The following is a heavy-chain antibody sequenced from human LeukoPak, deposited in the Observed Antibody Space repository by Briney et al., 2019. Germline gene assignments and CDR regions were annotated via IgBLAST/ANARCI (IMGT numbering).Heavy chain of an antibody. CDR3: AKDHASYYYYYYMDV. CDR2: ISGDGGST. CDR1: GFSFDDYA. D-gene: IGHD2-2*01. V-gene: IGHV3-43*02. Sequence: GGSLRVSCADSGFSFDDYAMRWVRQAPGKGLEWVSLISGDGGSTYYADSVKGRFTISRDNSKNSLYLQMNSLRTEDTALYYCAKDHASYYYYYYMDVWGKGTTVTVSS. J-gene: IGHJ6*03.